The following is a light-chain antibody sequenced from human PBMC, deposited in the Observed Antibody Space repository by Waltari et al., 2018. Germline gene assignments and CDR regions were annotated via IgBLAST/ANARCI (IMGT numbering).Light chain of an antibody. V-gene: IGKV1-27*01. CDR2: AAP. CDR1: QDINKY. CDR3: QNYDDAPWS. J-gene: IGKJ1*01. Sequence: DIQMTQSPSSLSASVGDRVTITCRASQDINKYVVWYQQKPGKVPKVLIYAAPTLQSGVPSRFSGSGSRTYFTLTISSLQPEDVGTYYCQNYDDAPWSFGQGTKVEIK.